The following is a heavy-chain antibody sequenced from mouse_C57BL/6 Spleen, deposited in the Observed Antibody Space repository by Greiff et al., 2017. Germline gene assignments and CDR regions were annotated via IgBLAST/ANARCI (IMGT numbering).Heavy chain of an antibody. D-gene: IGHD1-1*02. J-gene: IGHJ4*01. CDR1: GYSITSGYY. CDR2: ISYDGSN. V-gene: IGHV3-6*01. CDR3: AREWSNVMDY. Sequence: EVQLQESGPGLVKPSQSLSLTCSVTGYSITSGYYWNWIRQFPGNKLEWMGYISYDGSNNYNPSLKNRISITRDTSKNQFFLKLNSVTTEDTATYYCAREWSNVMDYWGQGTSVTVSS.